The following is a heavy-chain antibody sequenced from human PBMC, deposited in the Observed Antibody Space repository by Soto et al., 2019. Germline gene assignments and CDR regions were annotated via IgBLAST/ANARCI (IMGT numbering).Heavy chain of an antibody. CDR3: ARTLDYYGMNV. Sequence: SETLSLTCAVSGYSIGSGYYWAWIRQSPGKGLEWIGSIYHAGSVYYNPSLNGRVALSMDTSKNHFSLKLTSVTAADTAVYYCARTLDYYGMNVWGQGPTLTASS. CDR2: IYHAGSV. V-gene: IGHV4-38-2*01. CDR1: GYSIGSGYY. J-gene: IGHJ6*02.